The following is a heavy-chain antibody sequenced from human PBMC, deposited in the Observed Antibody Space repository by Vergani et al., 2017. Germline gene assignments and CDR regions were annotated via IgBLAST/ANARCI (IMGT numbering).Heavy chain of an antibody. CDR2: IYHSGST. CDR3: AREAEMATIKTHLDY. J-gene: IGHJ4*02. CDR1: GYSISSGYY. Sequence: QVQLQESGPGLVKPSETLSLTCTVSGYSISSGYYWGWIRQPPGKGLEWIGSIYHSGSTYYNPSLKSRVTISVDTSKNQFSLKLSSVTAADTAVYYCAREAEMATIKTHLDYWGQGTLVTVSS. D-gene: IGHD5-24*01. V-gene: IGHV4-38-2*02.